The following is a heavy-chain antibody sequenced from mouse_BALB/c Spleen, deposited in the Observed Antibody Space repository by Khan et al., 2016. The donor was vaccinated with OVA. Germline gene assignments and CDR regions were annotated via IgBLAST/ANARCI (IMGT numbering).Heavy chain of an antibody. CDR3: ARDYWFAY. CDR1: GFTFRNYA. V-gene: IGHV5-6-5*01. Sequence: EVQLQESGGGLVKPGGSLKLSCAASGFTFRNYAMSWVRQSPEKRLEWVASISSGDSTYYPDSVKGRFTISRDNARNIRYLQMSSLRSEDTAMYYCARDYWFAYWGQGTLVTVSA. J-gene: IGHJ3*01. CDR2: ISSGDST.